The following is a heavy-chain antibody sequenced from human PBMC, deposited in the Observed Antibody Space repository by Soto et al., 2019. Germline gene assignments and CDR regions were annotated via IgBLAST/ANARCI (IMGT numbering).Heavy chain of an antibody. CDR1: GISITSSY. J-gene: IGHJ5*02. V-gene: IGHV4-59*08. CDR3: ARGRHWFGP. CDR2: ISDRGDI. Sequence: SETLSLTCTVSGISITSSYWNWFRQSPGKGLEWIGQISDRGDINYNPPLESRVAISTDTSKNQVSLTLTAVNAADTAVYFCARGRHWFGPWGQGTLVTVSS.